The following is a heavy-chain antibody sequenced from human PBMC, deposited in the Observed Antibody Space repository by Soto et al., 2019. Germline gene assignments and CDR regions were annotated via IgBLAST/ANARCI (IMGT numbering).Heavy chain of an antibody. CDR1: GISITSSY. J-gene: IGHJ5*02. V-gene: IGHV4-59*08. CDR3: ARGRHWFGP. CDR2: ISDRGDI. Sequence: SETLSLTCTVSGISITSSYWNWFRQSPGKGLEWIGQISDRGDINYNPPLESRVAISTDTSKNQVSLTLTAVNAADTAVYFCARGRHWFGPWGQGTLVTVSS.